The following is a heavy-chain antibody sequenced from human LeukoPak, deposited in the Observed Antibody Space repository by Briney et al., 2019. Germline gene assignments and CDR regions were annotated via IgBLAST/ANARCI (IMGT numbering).Heavy chain of an antibody. Sequence: GGSLRLSCAASGFTFSSYWMSWVRQAPGRGLEWVANIKQDGSEKYYVDSVKGRFTISRDNAKNSLYLQMNSLRAEDTAVYHCATDYYDSSGYYTGSYWGQGTLVTVSS. CDR3: ATDYYDSSGYYTGSY. CDR2: IKQDGSEK. V-gene: IGHV3-7*01. D-gene: IGHD3-22*01. J-gene: IGHJ4*02. CDR1: GFTFSSYW.